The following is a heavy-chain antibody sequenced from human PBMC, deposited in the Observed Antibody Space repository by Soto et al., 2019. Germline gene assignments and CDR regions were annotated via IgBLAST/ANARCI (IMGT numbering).Heavy chain of an antibody. CDR2: IIPIFGTA. CDR1: GGTFSSYA. V-gene: IGHV1-69*01. CDR3: ARDPDRYCSGGSCYSDY. J-gene: IGHJ4*02. D-gene: IGHD2-15*01. Sequence: QVQLVQSGAEVKKPGSSVKVSCKASGGTFSSYAISWVRQAPGQGLEWMGGIIPIFGTANYAQKFQGRVTITADESTSTAYMELSSLGSEDTAVYYCARDPDRYCSGGSCYSDYWGQGTLVTVSS.